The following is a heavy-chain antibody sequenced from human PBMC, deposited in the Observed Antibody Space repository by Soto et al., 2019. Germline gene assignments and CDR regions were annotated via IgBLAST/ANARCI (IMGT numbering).Heavy chain of an antibody. V-gene: IGHV1-3*01. CDR2: INVGNGNT. CDR1: GYTFTYYA. CDR3: TSDNKGLAVY. Sequence: ASVKVACQPSGYTFTYYAVHWVRQAPGQGLQWIGWINVGNGNTKPSQKFQGRVTFARATSASTAYMEVSSLTAEDTAVYYCTSDNKGLAVYWGQGTLVTVS. J-gene: IGHJ4*02.